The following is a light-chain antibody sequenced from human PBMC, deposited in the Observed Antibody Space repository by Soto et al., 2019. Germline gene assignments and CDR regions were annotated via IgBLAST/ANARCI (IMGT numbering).Light chain of an antibody. Sequence: IQLPQPRSSVSASIGDSVTITGRASQNIGNRLAWFQQKPGKPPKPRIEAASTLEIGVPSTFSGSGSGTEFSLTISSLGPEDFATYYCLQVANFPRTFGQGTKVDI. CDR2: AAS. CDR1: QNIGNR. J-gene: IGKJ1*01. CDR3: LQVANFPRT. V-gene: IGKV1-12*01.